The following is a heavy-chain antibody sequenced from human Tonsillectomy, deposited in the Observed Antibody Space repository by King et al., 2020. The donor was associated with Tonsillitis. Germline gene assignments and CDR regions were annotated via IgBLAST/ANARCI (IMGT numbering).Heavy chain of an antibody. V-gene: IGHV3-23*04. D-gene: IGHD1-26*01. CDR3: ARAYLSGPLGRPTYYFDY. CDR1: GFTFSSYA. Sequence: VQLVESGGGLVQPGGSLRLSCAASGFTFSSYAMSWVRQAPGKGLEWVSGVSWSGGSTYCADSVKGRFTFSRDNSKNTLYLQMNSLRAEETAGYYCARAYLSGPLGRPTYYFDYWGQGTLVTVSS. CDR2: VSWSGGST. J-gene: IGHJ4*02.